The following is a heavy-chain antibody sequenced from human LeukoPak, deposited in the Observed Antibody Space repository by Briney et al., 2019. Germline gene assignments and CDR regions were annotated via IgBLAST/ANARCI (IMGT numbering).Heavy chain of an antibody. CDR2: IDPSDSYT. D-gene: IGHD3-10*01. J-gene: IGHJ4*02. CDR3: ARHGAYYGSGSLKFDY. CDR1: GYCFTCYW. V-gene: IGHV5-10-1*01. Sequence: GESLKISCKGSGYCFTCYWISWVRPMPGKGLGWMGRIDPSDSYTNYSPSFQGHVTISADKSISTAYLQWSSLKASDTATYYCARHGAYYGSGSLKFDYWGQGTLVTVSS.